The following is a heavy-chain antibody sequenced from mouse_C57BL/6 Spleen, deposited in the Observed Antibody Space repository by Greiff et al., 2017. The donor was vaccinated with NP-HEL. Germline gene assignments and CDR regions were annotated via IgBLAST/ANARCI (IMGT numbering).Heavy chain of an antibody. CDR2: IDPETGGY. CDR1: GYTFTDYE. D-gene: IGHD2-3*01. J-gene: IGHJ2*01. V-gene: IGHV1-15*01. Sequence: VKLQESGAELVRPGASVTLSCKASGYTFTDYELPWVKQTPVHGLEWIGAIDPETGGYASNQKFKGQGILTADKSSSPAYMELRSLTSEDSAVYYCTRRRIYDGYRYFDYWGQGTTLTVSS. CDR3: TRRRIYDGYRYFDY.